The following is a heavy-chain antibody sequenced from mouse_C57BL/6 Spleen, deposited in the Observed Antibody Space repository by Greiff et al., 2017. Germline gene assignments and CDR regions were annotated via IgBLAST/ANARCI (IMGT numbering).Heavy chain of an antibody. CDR1: GYTFTSYG. CDR2: IYIGNGYT. Sequence: EVQLQQSGAELVRPGSSVKMSCKTSGYTFTSYGINWVKQKPGQGLEWIGYIYIGNGYTEYKEKFKGKATLTSDPSSSTAYMQLSSQASEDSAIYCCARGDYYGSSYGYWGQGTTLTVSS. CDR3: ARGDYYGSSYGY. D-gene: IGHD1-1*01. V-gene: IGHV1-58*01. J-gene: IGHJ2*01.